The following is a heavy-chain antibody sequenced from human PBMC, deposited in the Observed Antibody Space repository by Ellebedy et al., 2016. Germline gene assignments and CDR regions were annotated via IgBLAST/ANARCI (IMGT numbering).Heavy chain of an antibody. CDR3: ARIYNWNDDPYGMDV. Sequence: ASVKVSCKASGYTFTSYAMHWVRQAPGHRLEWMGWINAGNGNTKYSQKFQGRVTITRDTSASTAYMELSSLRSEDTAVYYCARIYNWNDDPYGMDVWGQGTTVTVSS. CDR1: GYTFTSYA. CDR2: INAGNGNT. V-gene: IGHV1-3*01. J-gene: IGHJ6*02. D-gene: IGHD1-1*01.